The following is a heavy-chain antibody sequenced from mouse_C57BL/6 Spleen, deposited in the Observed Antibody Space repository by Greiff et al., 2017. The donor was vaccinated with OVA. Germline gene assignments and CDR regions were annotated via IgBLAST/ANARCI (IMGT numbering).Heavy chain of an antibody. CDR2: IYPGSGNT. D-gene: IGHD1-1*01. V-gene: IGHV1-76*01. J-gene: IGHJ2*01. CDR1: GYTFTDYY. CDR3: ARNYGSSPYFDD. Sequence: VQLQQSGAELVRPGASVKLSCKASGYTFTDYYINWVKQRPGQGLAWIARIYPGSGNTYYNEKFKGKATLTAEKSSSTAYMQLSSLTSEDSAVYFCARNYGSSPYFDDWGQGTTLTVSS.